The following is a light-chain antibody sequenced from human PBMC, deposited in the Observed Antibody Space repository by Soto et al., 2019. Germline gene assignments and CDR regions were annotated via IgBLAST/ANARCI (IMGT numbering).Light chain of an antibody. CDR2: DTT. J-gene: IGLJ3*02. V-gene: IGLV7-46*01. Sequence: QAVVTQEPSLTVSPGGTVTLTCGSSTGTVTSGHYPYWFQQKPGQAPRTLIYDTTNKHSWTPARFSGSLLGGKAALTVSGAQPEDEADYYSLLFYTDIWVFGGGTKVTVL. CDR3: LLFYTDIWV. CDR1: TGTVTSGHY.